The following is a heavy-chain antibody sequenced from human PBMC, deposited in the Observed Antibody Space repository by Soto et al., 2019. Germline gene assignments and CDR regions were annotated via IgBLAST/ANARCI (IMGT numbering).Heavy chain of an antibody. D-gene: IGHD3-3*01. CDR1: GFNFSRSW. CDR2: MKEDGSEK. J-gene: IGHJ4*02. Sequence: FLRLSCEASGFNFSRSWMSWVRQAPGKGLEWVANMKEDGSEKYYADSVRGRFTISRDNAKNSVHLQMNSLRVEDTAVYYCARGFYTDYWGQGALVTVSS. V-gene: IGHV3-7*01. CDR3: ARGFYTDY.